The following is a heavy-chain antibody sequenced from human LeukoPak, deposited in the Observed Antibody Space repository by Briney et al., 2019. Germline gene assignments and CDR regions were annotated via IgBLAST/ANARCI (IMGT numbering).Heavy chain of an antibody. V-gene: IGHV3-7*01. CDR1: GFIFSSYW. CDR3: ARDAIGDYDILTGYGDY. Sequence: GGSLRLSCAASGFIFSSYWMSWVRQAPGKGLEWVANIKQDGSEKYYVDSVKGRFTISRDNAKNSLYLQMNSLRAEDTAVYYCARDAIGDYDILTGYGDYWGQGTLVTVSS. D-gene: IGHD3-9*01. CDR2: IKQDGSEK. J-gene: IGHJ4*02.